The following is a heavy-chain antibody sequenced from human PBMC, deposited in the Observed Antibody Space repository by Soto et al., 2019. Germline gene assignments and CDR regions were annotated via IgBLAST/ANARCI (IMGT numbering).Heavy chain of an antibody. CDR1: GYTFSNYA. D-gene: IGHD3-3*01. Sequence: QVPLVQSGGEVKKPGASVKVSCKASGYTFSNYAISWVRQAPGQGLEWMGWITAHNGNTKYAQKFQARVTMTTDTSTSTASMERRSLTSDDTAVYYCARDAPYDDFWSGVMELYYYGMDVWGQGTTVTVSS. V-gene: IGHV1-18*01. CDR2: ITAHNGNT. CDR3: ARDAPYDDFWSGVMELYYYGMDV. J-gene: IGHJ6*02.